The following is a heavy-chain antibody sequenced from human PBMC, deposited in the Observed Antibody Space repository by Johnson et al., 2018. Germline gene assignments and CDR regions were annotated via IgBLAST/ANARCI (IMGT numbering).Heavy chain of an antibody. V-gene: IGHV4-39*01. D-gene: IGHD4-17*01. J-gene: IGHJ3*02. Sequence: QVQLQESGPGLVKPSEIRSLPCTVSGASISSSRFYWGWLRQPPGTGLEWIGRVSYSGSTYYNPSLQSRVTISVDMSMNQVSLKLTSVTAADTAVYYCAKHRGDGDFQDAFDIWGLGTTVTVSS. CDR1: GASISSSRFY. CDR2: VSYSGST. CDR3: AKHRGDGDFQDAFDI.